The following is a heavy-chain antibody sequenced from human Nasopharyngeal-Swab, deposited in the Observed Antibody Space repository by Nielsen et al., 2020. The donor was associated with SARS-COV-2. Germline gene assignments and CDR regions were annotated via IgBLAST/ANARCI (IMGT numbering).Heavy chain of an antibody. CDR3: ARTIAAAGPYGMDV. CDR2: ISSSSSYI. V-gene: IGHV3-21*01. Sequence: GESLKISCAASGFTFSSYSMNWVRQAPGKGLEWVSSISSSSSYIYYADSVKGRFTISGDNAKNSLYLQMNSLRAEDTAVYYCARTIAAAGPYGMDVWGQGTTVTVSS. CDR1: GFTFSSYS. J-gene: IGHJ6*02. D-gene: IGHD6-13*01.